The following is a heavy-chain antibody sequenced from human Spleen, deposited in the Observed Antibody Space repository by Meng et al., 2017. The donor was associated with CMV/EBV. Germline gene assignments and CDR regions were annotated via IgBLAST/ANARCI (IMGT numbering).Heavy chain of an antibody. V-gene: IGHV1-69*11. Sequence: KASGGTFSTYAINWVRQAPGQGLEWMVTIIPMGDTAIYTQKFRGRVTITADESTTTAHMEISGLTSEDTAVYYCATDGPGGGSYCLYWGQGTLVTVSS. CDR1: GGTFSTYA. CDR3: ATDGPGGGSYCLY. J-gene: IGHJ4*02. D-gene: IGHD3-10*01. CDR2: IIPMGDTA.